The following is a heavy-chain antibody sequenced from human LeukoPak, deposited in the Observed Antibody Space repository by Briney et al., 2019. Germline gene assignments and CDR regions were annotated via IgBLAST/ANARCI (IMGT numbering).Heavy chain of an antibody. CDR1: GFTFSSYS. CDR2: ISSSSSYI. V-gene: IGHV3-21*01. CDR3: ATRYCSGGSCFY. J-gene: IGHJ4*02. Sequence: GGSLRLSCAASGFTFSSYSMNWVRQAPGKGLEWVSSISSSSSYIYYADSVKGRFTISRDNAKNSLYLQMNSLRAEDTAVYYCATRYCSGGSCFYWGQGTLVTVSS. D-gene: IGHD2-15*01.